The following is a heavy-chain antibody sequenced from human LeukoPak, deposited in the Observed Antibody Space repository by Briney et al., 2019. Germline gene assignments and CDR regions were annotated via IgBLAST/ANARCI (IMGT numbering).Heavy chain of an antibody. CDR2: ISSSSCYI. Sequence: GGSLRLSCAASGFTFSSYSMNWVRQAPGKGLEWVSSISSSSCYIYYADSVKGRLTISRDNAKNSLYLQMNSLRAEDTAVYYCARDLRPSVVVPAAIGYWGQGTLVTVSS. J-gene: IGHJ4*02. CDR1: GFTFSSYS. D-gene: IGHD2-2*01. CDR3: ARDLRPSVVVPAAIGY. V-gene: IGHV3-21*01.